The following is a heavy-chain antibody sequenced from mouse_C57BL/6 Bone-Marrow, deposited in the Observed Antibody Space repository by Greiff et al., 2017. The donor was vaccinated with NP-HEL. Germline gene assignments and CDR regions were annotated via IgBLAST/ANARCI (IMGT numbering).Heavy chain of an antibody. Sequence: VKLMESGPELVRPGVSVKISCKGSGYTFTDYAMHWVKQSHAKSLEWIGVISTYYGDASYNQKFKDKATMTVDKSSSTAYMELARLTSEDSAVYYCARSGIYYYGSSFAYWGQGTLVTVSA. D-gene: IGHD1-1*01. CDR2: ISTYYGDA. V-gene: IGHV1-67*01. CDR1: GYTFTDYA. CDR3: ARSGIYYYGSSFAY. J-gene: IGHJ3*01.